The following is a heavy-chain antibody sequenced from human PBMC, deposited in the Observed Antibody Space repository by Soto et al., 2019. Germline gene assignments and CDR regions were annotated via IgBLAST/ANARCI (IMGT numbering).Heavy chain of an antibody. V-gene: IGHV3-30*18. Sequence: GGSLRLSCAASGFTFSSYGMHWVRQAPGKGLEWVAVISYDGSNKYYADSVKGRFTISRDNSKNTLYLQMNSLRAEDTAVYYCAKAPGRGLDYYYYMDVWGKGTTVTVSS. D-gene: IGHD1-1*01. CDR3: AKAPGRGLDYYYYMDV. CDR2: ISYDGSNK. J-gene: IGHJ6*03. CDR1: GFTFSSYG.